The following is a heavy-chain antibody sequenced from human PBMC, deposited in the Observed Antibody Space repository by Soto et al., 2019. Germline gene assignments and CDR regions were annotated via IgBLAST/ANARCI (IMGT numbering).Heavy chain of an antibody. Sequence: QVQLQESGPGLVKPSQTLSLTCTVSGGSISSGDYYWSWIRQPPGKGLEWIGYIYYSGSTYYNPSLKSRVTRAVDTSKNQVSLKLSSVTATDTAVYYCARAGAYDLWSGYHPWGQGTLVTVSS. V-gene: IGHV4-30-4*01. CDR3: ARAGAYDLWSGYHP. CDR2: IYYSGST. J-gene: IGHJ5*02. CDR1: GGSISSGDYY. D-gene: IGHD3-3*01.